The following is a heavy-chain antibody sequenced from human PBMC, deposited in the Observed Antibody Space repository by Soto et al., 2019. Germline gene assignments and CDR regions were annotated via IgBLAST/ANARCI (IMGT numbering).Heavy chain of an antibody. Sequence: GGSLRLSCAASGFTFSNAWMNWVRQAPGKGLEWVGRIKSKTDGGTTDYAAPVKGRFTISRDDSKNTLYLQMNSLKTEDTAVYYCTTRDCSGGSCYLGDYYYGMDVWGQGTTVTVSS. CDR2: IKSKTDGGTT. CDR3: TTRDCSGGSCYLGDYYYGMDV. D-gene: IGHD2-15*01. V-gene: IGHV3-15*07. J-gene: IGHJ6*02. CDR1: GFTFSNAW.